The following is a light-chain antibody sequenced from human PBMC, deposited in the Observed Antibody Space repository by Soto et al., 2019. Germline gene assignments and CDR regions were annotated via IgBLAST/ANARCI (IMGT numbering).Light chain of an antibody. V-gene: IGKV3-20*01. CDR3: QQYGSSPST. Sequence: EIVVTQSPGTLSLSPGERATLSCRASQSVSSSYLAWYQQKPGQAPRLLIYGASSKATGIPCRFSGSGSGTDFTLTISRLEPEDFAVYYCQQYGSSPSTFGRGTKVDIK. CDR2: GAS. CDR1: QSVSSSY. J-gene: IGKJ3*01.